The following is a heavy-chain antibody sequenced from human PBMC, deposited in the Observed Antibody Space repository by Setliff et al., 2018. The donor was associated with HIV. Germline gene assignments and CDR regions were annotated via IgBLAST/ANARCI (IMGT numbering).Heavy chain of an antibody. CDR3: AREKIQWLGDYYFDY. CDR1: GYTFTNYG. Sequence: ASVKVSCKASGYTFTNYGISWVRQAPGQGLEWLAWIGGYVGDTHSAPNFRGRVTVTQDASRATAYMELRNLRSDDTAIYYCAREKIQWLGDYYFDYWGQGTLVTVSS. D-gene: IGHD6-19*01. V-gene: IGHV1-18*01. CDR2: IGGYVGDT. J-gene: IGHJ4*02.